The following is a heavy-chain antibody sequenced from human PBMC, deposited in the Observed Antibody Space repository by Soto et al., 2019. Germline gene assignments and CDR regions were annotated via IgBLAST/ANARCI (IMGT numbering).Heavy chain of an antibody. D-gene: IGHD3-3*01. CDR3: ARAIRFLEWTYFDY. CDR1: GGSISSYY. J-gene: IGHJ4*02. Sequence: QVQLQESGPGLVKPSETLSLTCTVSGGSISSYYWSWIRQPPGKGLEWIGYIYYSGSTNYNPSLKSRVTISVDTSKNQFSLKLSSVTAADTAVYYCARAIRFLEWTYFDYWGQGTLVTVSS. V-gene: IGHV4-59*01. CDR2: IYYSGST.